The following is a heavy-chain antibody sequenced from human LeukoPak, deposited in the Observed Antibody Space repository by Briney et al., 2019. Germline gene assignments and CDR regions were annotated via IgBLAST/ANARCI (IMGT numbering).Heavy chain of an antibody. D-gene: IGHD4-17*01. CDR3: ARAQTYGDSKLLLDY. CDR1: GFTLSNYW. Sequence: PGGSLRLSCAVSGFTLSNYWIHWVRQAPGKGLVWVSQIKGDGSGIQYADSVRGRFTISRDNAKNSQYLQMNSLSVEDTALYYCARAQTYGDSKLLLDYWGQGTLVTVSS. V-gene: IGHV3-74*01. CDR2: IKGDGSGI. J-gene: IGHJ4*02.